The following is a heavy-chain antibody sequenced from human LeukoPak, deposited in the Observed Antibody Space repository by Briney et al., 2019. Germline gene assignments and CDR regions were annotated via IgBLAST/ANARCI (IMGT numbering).Heavy chain of an antibody. CDR1: GGSIRSGNYY. J-gene: IGHJ4*02. Sequence: SKTLSLTCTVSGGSIRSGNYYWTWIRQHPGKGLEWIGYIYYSGRTFYNPSLQSRVSISVDTSKNQFSLKLSSVTAADTAVYYCARRSMDSSSSAFDYWGQGTLVTVSS. CDR3: ARRSMDSSSSAFDY. CDR2: IYYSGRT. V-gene: IGHV4-31*03. D-gene: IGHD6-6*01.